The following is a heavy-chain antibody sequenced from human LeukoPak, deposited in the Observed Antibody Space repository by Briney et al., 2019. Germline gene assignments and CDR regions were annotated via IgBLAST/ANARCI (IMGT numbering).Heavy chain of an antibody. CDR3: AKGPWKVVSFRGTPDDFDY. CDR1: GFTFSSYG. V-gene: IGHV3-30*18. CDR2: ISYDGSNK. Sequence: GRSLRLSCAASGFTFSSYGMHWVRRAPGKGLEWVAVISYDGSNKYYADSVKGRFTISRDNSKNTLYLQMNSLRAGDTAVYYCAKGPWKVVSFRGTPDDFDYWGQGTLVTVSS. D-gene: IGHD4-23*01. J-gene: IGHJ4*02.